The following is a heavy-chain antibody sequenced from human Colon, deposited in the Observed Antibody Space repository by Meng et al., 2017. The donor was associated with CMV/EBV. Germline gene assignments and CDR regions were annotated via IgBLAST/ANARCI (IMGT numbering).Heavy chain of an antibody. V-gene: IGHV3-48*03. CDR1: GFSFSDYE. J-gene: IGHJ4*02. CDR3: AKDNGYGGSYFDY. D-gene: IGHD3-10*01. CDR2: ITTSGSSI. Sequence: GESLKISCVASGFSFSDYEMNWVRQAPGKGLEWVSYITTSGSSIHYADSVTGRFTISRDNSKNTLYLQMKTLRAEDTAIYYCAKDNGYGGSYFDYWGQGTLVTVSS.